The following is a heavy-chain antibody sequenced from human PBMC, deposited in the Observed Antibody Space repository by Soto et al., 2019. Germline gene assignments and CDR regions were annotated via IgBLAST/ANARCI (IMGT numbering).Heavy chain of an antibody. CDR1: GASISSSY. V-gene: IGHV4-59*01. CDR3: ARVGGGYYYYYYGMDV. J-gene: IGHJ6*02. CDR2: VYYSGST. Sequence: SETLSLTCTVSGASISSSYWSWIRQSPGKGLEWIGYVYYSGSTNYNPSLKSRVTISVDTSKNQFSLKLSSVTAADTAVYCCARVGGGYYYYYYGMDVWGQGTTVTVSS. D-gene: IGHD3-16*01.